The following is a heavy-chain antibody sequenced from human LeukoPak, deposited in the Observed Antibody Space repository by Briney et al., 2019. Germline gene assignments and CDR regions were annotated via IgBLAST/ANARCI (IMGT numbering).Heavy chain of an antibody. Sequence: GGSLRLSCTTSGLTFGDKAMSWVRQAPVKGLEWVGFIRNKGNGGTTEYAASVKGRFTISRDDSESITYLQMNSLRTEDTAVYYCTTGSYHESSGYRFDYWGQGTLVTVSS. J-gene: IGHJ4*02. V-gene: IGHV3-49*04. CDR2: IRNKGNGGTT. CDR3: TTGSYHESSGYRFDY. CDR1: GLTFGDKA. D-gene: IGHD3-22*01.